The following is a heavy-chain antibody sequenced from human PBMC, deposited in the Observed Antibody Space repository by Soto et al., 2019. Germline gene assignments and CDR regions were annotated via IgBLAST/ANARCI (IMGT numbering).Heavy chain of an antibody. CDR1: GFTFSSYA. Sequence: EVPLLESGGGLVQPGGSLRLSCAASGFTFSSYAMSWVRQAPGKGLEWVSAISGSGGSTYYADSVKGRFTISRDNSKNTLYLQMNSLRAEDTAVYYCASTYGDYAYYYYGMDVWGQGTTVTVSS. CDR3: ASTYGDYAYYYYGMDV. CDR2: ISGSGGST. D-gene: IGHD4-17*01. V-gene: IGHV3-23*01. J-gene: IGHJ6*02.